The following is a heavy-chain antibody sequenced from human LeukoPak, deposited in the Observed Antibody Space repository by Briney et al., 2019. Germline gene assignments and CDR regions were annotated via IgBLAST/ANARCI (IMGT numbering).Heavy chain of an antibody. J-gene: IGHJ5*02. Sequence: GESLRLSCAASGFTFSRYEMNWVRQAPGKGLEWISYISGSGDTIYYADSVKGRFTISRDNAKSSLYLQMNSLRAEDTAVYHCARAPLVLQYRWWFDPWGQGTLVIVSS. D-gene: IGHD5-24*01. V-gene: IGHV3-48*03. CDR3: ARAPLVLQYRWWFDP. CDR2: ISGSGDTI. CDR1: GFTFSRYE.